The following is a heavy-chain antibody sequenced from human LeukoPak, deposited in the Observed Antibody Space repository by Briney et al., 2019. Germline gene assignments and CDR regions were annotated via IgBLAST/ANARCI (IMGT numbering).Heavy chain of an antibody. CDR2: LYPGDSDT. CDR3: ARLSGSYYSAFDF. J-gene: IGHJ4*02. V-gene: IGHV5-51*01. Sequence: GESLKISCKGSGYSFTSYWIAWVRQMPGKGLEWMGILYPGDSDTRYSPSFQGQVTISADKSISTAYLQWSSLKASDTAMYYCARLSGSYYSAFDFWGQGTLLTVSS. CDR1: GYSFTSYW. D-gene: IGHD1-26*01.